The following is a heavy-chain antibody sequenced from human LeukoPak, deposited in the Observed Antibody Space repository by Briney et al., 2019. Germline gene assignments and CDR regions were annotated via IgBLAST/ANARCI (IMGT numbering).Heavy chain of an antibody. V-gene: IGHV1-18*01. CDR1: GYTFTSYG. CDR3: ARWSSWEYYYGMDV. D-gene: IGHD6-13*01. CDR2: ISAYNGNT. J-gene: IGHJ6*02. Sequence: ASVNVSCKASGYTFTSYGISWVRQAPGQGLEGMGWISAYNGNTNYAQKLQGRVTMTTDKSTSTAYMELRSLRSDDTAVYYCARWSSWEYYYGMDVWGQGTTVTVSS.